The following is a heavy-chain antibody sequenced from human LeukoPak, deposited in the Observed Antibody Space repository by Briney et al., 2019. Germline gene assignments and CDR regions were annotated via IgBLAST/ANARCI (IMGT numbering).Heavy chain of an antibody. Sequence: PGGSLRLSCAASGFTFSSYSMSWVHQTPGKGLEWVSYISSSSSTIYYADSVKGRFTISRDNAKNSLYLQMNSLRDEDTAVYYCARGTGFGVVIPSHYGMDVWGQGTTVTVSS. CDR1: GFTFSSYS. V-gene: IGHV3-48*02. D-gene: IGHD3-3*01. CDR2: ISSSSSTI. CDR3: ARGTGFGVVIPSHYGMDV. J-gene: IGHJ6*02.